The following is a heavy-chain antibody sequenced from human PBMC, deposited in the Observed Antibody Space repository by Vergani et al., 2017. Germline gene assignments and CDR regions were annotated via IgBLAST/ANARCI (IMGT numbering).Heavy chain of an antibody. J-gene: IGHJ2*01. V-gene: IGHV3-7*01. CDR3: ARDLLGCSGGSCYLLVDWYFDL. CDR2: IKQDGSEK. CDR1: GFTFSSYW. Sequence: EVQLVESGGGLVQPGGSLRLSCAASGFTFSSYWMSWVRQAPGTGLEWVANIKQDGSEKYYVDSVKGRFTISRDNAKNSLYLQMNSLRAEDTAVYYCARDLLGCSGGSCYLLVDWYFDLWGRGTLVTVSS. D-gene: IGHD2-15*01.